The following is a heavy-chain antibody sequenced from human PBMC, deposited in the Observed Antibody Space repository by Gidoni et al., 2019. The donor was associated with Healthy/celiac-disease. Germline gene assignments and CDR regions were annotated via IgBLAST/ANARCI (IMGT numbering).Heavy chain of an antibody. CDR1: GYTFTSYG. Sequence: QVQLVQSGAEVKKPGASVKVSCKASGYTFTSYGISWVRQAPGQGLEWMGWISAYNGNTNYAQKLQGRVTMTTDTSTSTAYMELRSLRSDDTAVYYCARDEDSGVVVVVAATPILDYWCQGTLVTVSS. V-gene: IGHV1-18*01. D-gene: IGHD2-15*01. CDR3: ARDEDSGVVVVVAATPILDY. CDR2: ISAYNGNT. J-gene: IGHJ4*02.